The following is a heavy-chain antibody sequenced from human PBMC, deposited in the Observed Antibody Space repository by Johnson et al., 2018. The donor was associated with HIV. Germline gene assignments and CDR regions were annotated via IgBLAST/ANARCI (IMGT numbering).Heavy chain of an antibody. CDR1: GFTFSSYA. CDR3: ARDGGNDYGDYVGGGALDI. CDR2: ISYDGSNK. Sequence: QMLLVESGGSVVRPGGSLRLSCAASGFTFSSYAMHWVRQAPGKGLEWVAVISYDGSNKYYSDSVKGRFTISRDNSKNTLYLQMNSLRAEDTAVYYCARDGGNDYGDYVGGGALDIWGQGTMVTVSS. V-gene: IGHV3-30-3*01. J-gene: IGHJ3*02. D-gene: IGHD4-17*01.